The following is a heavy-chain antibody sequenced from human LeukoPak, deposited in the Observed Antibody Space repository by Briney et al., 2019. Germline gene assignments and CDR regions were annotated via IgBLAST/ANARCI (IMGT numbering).Heavy chain of an antibody. J-gene: IGHJ3*02. CDR2: ISGSGDII. D-gene: IGHD3-22*01. CDR1: GFTFSSYA. CDR3: AKGRVGHSPGYYYGNDAFDI. Sequence: QPGGSLRLSCAASGFTFSSYAMTWVRQAPGKGLEWGSTISGSGDIIYYADSVKGRSTISRDNPKNTLYLQMNSLRAEDTAVYYCAKGRVGHSPGYYYGNDAFDIWGQGTMVTVSS. V-gene: IGHV3-23*01.